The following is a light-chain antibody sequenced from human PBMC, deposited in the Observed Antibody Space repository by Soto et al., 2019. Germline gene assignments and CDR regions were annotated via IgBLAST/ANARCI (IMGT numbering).Light chain of an antibody. CDR3: CSYAGSSTFPYV. CDR2: GVS. V-gene: IGLV2-23*02. Sequence: QSALTQPASVSGSPGQSITISCTGTSSDVGNYNLVSWYQQHPGKAPKLMIYGVSKRPSGVSNRFSGSKSGNTASLTISGLQAEDEADYYCCSYAGSSTFPYVFGTGTRSPS. CDR1: SSDVGNYNL. J-gene: IGLJ1*01.